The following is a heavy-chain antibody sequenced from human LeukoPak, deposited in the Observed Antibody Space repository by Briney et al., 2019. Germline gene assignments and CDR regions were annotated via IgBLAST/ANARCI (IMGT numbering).Heavy chain of an antibody. J-gene: IGHJ3*02. Sequence: GGSLRLSCAASGFTFSDYYMDWVRQAPGKGLKWVGRIRNKPNSYTTEYAASVKGRFTISRDDSKNSLYLQMNSLRAEDTAVYYCATPSGYYGDGCDIWGQGTMVTVSS. CDR2: IRNKPNSYTT. CDR3: ATPSGYYGDGCDI. CDR1: GFTFSDYY. D-gene: IGHD3-22*01. V-gene: IGHV3-72*01.